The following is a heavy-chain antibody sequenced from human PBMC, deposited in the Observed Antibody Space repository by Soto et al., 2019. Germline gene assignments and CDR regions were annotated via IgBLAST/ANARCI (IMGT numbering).Heavy chain of an antibody. D-gene: IGHD6-13*01. CDR3: ARTQQASGYSSSFYLGY. V-gene: IGHV5-51*01. CDR2: IYPGDSDT. CDR1: GFNFNTYW. J-gene: IGHJ4*02. Sequence: GDSLKISCNASGFNFNTYWIAWVRQMPGKGLEWMGIIYPGDSDTRYSPSFQGQVTISADKSITTAYLHWSGLKASDTAMYYCARTQQASGYSSSFYLGYWGQGTLVTVS.